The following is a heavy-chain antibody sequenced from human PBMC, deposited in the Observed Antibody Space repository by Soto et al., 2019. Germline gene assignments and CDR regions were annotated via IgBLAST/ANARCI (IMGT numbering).Heavy chain of an antibody. CDR1: GFTFSSYA. D-gene: IGHD2-2*01. CDR2: IGSNGIST. V-gene: IGHV3-64D*06. Sequence: PGGSLRLSCSASGFTFSSYAMHWVRQAPGKGLEYVSAIGSNGISTYYADSVKGRFTISRDNSKNTLYLQMSSLRPEDTAVYYCVTVRGSRLVLCSWFDPWGRGPLVSVSS. J-gene: IGHJ5*02. CDR3: VTVRGSRLVLCSWFDP.